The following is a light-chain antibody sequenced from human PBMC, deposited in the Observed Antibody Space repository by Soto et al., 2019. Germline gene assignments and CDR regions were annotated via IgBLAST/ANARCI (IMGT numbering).Light chain of an antibody. CDR3: LQHNSYPLT. Sequence: DIQMTQSPSTLSGSVGDRVTITCRASQTISSWLAWYQQKPGKAPKVLIYAASTLQSGVPSRFSGLGSGTTYTLSISSLQPEDFATYYCLQHNSYPLTFGGGTKVDIK. V-gene: IGKV1-5*01. J-gene: IGKJ4*01. CDR1: QTISSW. CDR2: AAS.